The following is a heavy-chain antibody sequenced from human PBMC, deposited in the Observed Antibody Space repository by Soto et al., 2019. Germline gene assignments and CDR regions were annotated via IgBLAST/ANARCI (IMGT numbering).Heavy chain of an antibody. Sequence: GYCVGFYVSRISKPPGKGLEWIGEINHSGSTNYNPSLKSRVTISVDTSKDQFSLKLSSVTAADTAVYYCARVTYYYDSSGYYYRGFGVWGQGTTVTVSS. J-gene: IGHJ6*02. CDR2: INHSGST. D-gene: IGHD3-22*01. CDR3: ARVTYYYDSSGYYYRGFGV. CDR1: GYCVGFY. V-gene: IGHV4-34*01.